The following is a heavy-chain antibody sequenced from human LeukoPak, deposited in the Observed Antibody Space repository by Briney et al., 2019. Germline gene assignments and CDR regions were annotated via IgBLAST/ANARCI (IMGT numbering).Heavy chain of an antibody. Sequence: PGGSLRLSCAASGFTFSSYAMSWVRQAPGKGLEWVSGISGSGGSTYYAASVKGRFTISRDNSKNTLYLQMNSLRAEDTAVYYCARDGYQPLDVTYFQHWGQGTLVTVSS. CDR3: ARDGYQPLDVTYFQH. D-gene: IGHD2-2*01. V-gene: IGHV3-23*01. CDR2: ISGSGGST. J-gene: IGHJ1*01. CDR1: GFTFSSYA.